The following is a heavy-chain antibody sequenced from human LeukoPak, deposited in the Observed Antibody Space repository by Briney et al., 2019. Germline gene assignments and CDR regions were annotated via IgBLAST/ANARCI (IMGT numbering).Heavy chain of an antibody. CDR2: ISSNGGST. CDR1: GFTFSSYA. D-gene: IGHD1-26*01. V-gene: IGHV3-64*01. Sequence: GGSLRLSCAASGFTFSSYAMHWVRQAPGKGLEYVSAISSNGGSTYYANSVKGRFTISRDNSKNTLYLQMGSLRAEDMAVYYCARSSIDSGSYFEDYWGQGTLVTVSS. J-gene: IGHJ4*02. CDR3: ARSSIDSGSYFEDY.